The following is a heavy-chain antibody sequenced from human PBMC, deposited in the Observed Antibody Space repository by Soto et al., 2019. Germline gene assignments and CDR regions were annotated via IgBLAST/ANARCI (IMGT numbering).Heavy chain of an antibody. CDR3: AAEKGPYYYDSSGSGSFDY. V-gene: IGHV1-58*01. CDR1: GFTFTSSA. CDR2: IVVGSGNT. J-gene: IGHJ4*02. Sequence: GASVKVSCKASGFTFTSSAVQWVRQARGQRLEWIGWIVVGSGNTNYAQKFQERVTITRDMSTSTAYMELSSLRSEDTAVYYCAAEKGPYYYDSSGSGSFDYWGQGTLVTVYS. D-gene: IGHD3-22*01.